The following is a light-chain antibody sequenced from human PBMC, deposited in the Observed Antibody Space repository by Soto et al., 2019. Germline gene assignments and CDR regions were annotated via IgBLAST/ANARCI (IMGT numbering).Light chain of an antibody. Sequence: EIVLTQSPATLSLSPGERATLSCRASPSVSSYLAWYQQKPGQAPRLLIYDASNRATGTPARFSGSGSATDFTLTISSLEPEDFAVYYCQQRSYWPRTFGQGTKLEIK. CDR2: DAS. CDR1: PSVSSY. V-gene: IGKV3-11*01. J-gene: IGKJ2*01. CDR3: QQRSYWPRT.